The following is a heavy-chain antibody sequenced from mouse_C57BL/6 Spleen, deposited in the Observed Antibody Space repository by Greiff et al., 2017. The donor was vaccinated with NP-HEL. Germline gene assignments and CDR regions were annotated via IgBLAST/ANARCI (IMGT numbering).Heavy chain of an antibody. J-gene: IGHJ2*01. Sequence: VQLQQSGPELVKPGASVKISCKASGYAFSSSWMNWVKQRPGKGLEWIGRIYPGDGDTNYNGKFKGKATLTADKSSSTAYMQLSSLTSEDSAVYFCARSNYDYVVYFDYWGQGTTLTVSS. D-gene: IGHD2-4*01. V-gene: IGHV1-82*01. CDR1: GYAFSSSW. CDR2: IYPGDGDT. CDR3: ARSNYDYVVYFDY.